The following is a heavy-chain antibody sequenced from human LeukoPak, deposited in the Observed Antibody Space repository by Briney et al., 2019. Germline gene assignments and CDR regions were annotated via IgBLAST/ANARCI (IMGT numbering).Heavy chain of an antibody. CDR1: GFTFSSDG. V-gene: IGHV3-23*01. Sequence: GGPLRLTCAATGFTFSSDGVYWVREAPGKGIEWVSCIDASGVNTYYADSVKGRFTISRDNSNNTLYLQMNSLRAEDTAVYYCAKGSGSGWCGWFDPWGQGTLVTVSS. CDR2: IDASGVNT. J-gene: IGHJ5*02. D-gene: IGHD6-19*01. CDR3: AKGSGSGWCGWFDP.